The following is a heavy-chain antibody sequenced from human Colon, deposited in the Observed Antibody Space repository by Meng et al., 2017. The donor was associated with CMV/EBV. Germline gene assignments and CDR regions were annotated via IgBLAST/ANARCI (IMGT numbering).Heavy chain of an antibody. CDR3: AKAVAASDYYYRGMDV. J-gene: IGHJ6*02. CDR1: GYTFTDYY. CDR2: INPYSGIT. V-gene: IGHV1-2*02. D-gene: IGHD6-19*01. Sequence: ASVKVSCKSSGYTFTDYYIHWVRQAPGQGLEWVGWINPYSGITNYAQKFQGRVTMTRDTSITIAYMELTRLTSDDTAKYYCAKAVAASDYYYRGMDVWGQGTTVTVSS.